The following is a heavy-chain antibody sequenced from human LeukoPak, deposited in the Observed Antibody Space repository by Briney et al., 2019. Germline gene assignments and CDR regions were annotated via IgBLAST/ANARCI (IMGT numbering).Heavy chain of an antibody. J-gene: IGHJ3*02. D-gene: IGHD4-23*01. CDR1: GGTFSSYA. CDR2: IIPIFDTA. CDR3: AREAMVVTGGHAFDI. V-gene: IGHV1-69*05. Sequence: SVKVSCKASGGTFSSYAISWVRQAPGQGLEWMGRIIPIFDTANYAQEFQGRVTITTDESTSTAYMELSSLRSEDTAVYYCAREAMVVTGGHAFDIWGQGTMVTVSS.